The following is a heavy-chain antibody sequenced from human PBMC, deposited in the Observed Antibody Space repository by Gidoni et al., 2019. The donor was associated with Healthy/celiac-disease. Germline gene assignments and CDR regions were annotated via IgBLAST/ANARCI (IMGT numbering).Heavy chain of an antibody. D-gene: IGHD3-22*01. CDR3: ARGTMIVVVTPDY. V-gene: IGHV4-39*07. J-gene: IGHJ4*02. CDR1: GGSISSSSYY. Sequence: QLQLQESGPGLVKPSETLSPTCTVSGGSISSSSYYWGWIRQPPGKGLEWIGSIYYSGSTYYNPSLKSRVTISVDTSKNQFSLKLSSVTAADTAVYYCARGTMIVVVTPDYWGQGTLVTVSS. CDR2: IYYSGST.